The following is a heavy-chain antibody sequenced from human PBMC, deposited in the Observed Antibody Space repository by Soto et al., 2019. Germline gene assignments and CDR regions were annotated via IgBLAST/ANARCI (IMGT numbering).Heavy chain of an antibody. V-gene: IGHV1-18*04. CDR2: ISAYNGNT. J-gene: IGHJ6*02. CDR1: GYTFTSYG. Sequence: GASVKVSCKASGYTFTSYGISWVRQAPGQGLEWMGWISAYNGNTNYAQKLQGRVTMTTDTSTSTAYMELRSLRSDDTAVYYCARDIKIKLVRNYYGLDVWGQGTTVTVSS. CDR3: ARDIKIKLVRNYYGLDV.